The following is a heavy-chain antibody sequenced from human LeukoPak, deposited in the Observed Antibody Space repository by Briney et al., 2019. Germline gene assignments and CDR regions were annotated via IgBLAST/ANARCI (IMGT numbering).Heavy chain of an antibody. CDR3: AKRYGDSTGWFFDF. J-gene: IGHJ4*02. CDR1: GYSFDSYA. D-gene: IGHD6-13*01. CDR2: INGGGDIT. Sequence: GGSLRLSCAGSGYSFDSYAMTWVRQAPGKGLEWVSSINGGGDITYYAESVKGRFTVSRDNSKNTLFLQMNSLRPEDTAVFYCAKRYGDSTGWFFDFWGQGSLVTVSS. V-gene: IGHV3-23*01.